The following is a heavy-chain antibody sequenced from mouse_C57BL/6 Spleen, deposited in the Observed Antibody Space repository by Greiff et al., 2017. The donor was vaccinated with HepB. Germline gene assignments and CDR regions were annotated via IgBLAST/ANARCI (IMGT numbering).Heavy chain of an antibody. CDR2: INPSSGYT. D-gene: IGHD1-1*01. J-gene: IGHJ1*03. CDR3: ARYPPYSGSSYRYFDV. CDR1: GYTFTSYT. Sequence: QVQLQQSGAELARPGASVKMSCKASGYTFTSYTMHWVKQRPGQGLEWIGYINPSSGYTKYNQKFKDKATLTADKSSSTAYMQLSSLTSEDSEVYYCARYPPYSGSSYRYFDVWGTGTPVTVSS. V-gene: IGHV1-4*01.